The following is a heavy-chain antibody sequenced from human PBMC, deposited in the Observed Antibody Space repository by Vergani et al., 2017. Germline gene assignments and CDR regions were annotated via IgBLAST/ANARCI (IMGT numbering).Heavy chain of an antibody. V-gene: IGHV1-2*02. CDR2: SNPNSGGT. CDR3: SRDGTYYDFWSRIGYYYYMDV. D-gene: IGHD3-3*01. J-gene: IGHJ6*03. CDR1: GYTFTGYY. Sequence: QVQLVQSGAEVKKPGASVKVSCKASGYTFTGYYMHWVRQAPGQGLEWMGWSNPNSGGTNYAQKFQGRVTMTRDTSISTAYMGLSRLRSDDTAVYYCSRDGTYYDFWSRIGYYYYMDVWGKGTTVTVSS.